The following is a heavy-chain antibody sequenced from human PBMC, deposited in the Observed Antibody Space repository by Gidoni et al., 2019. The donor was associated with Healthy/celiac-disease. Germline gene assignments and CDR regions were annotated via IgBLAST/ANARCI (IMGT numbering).Heavy chain of an antibody. CDR3: AKDLSSGWPNGAYYFDY. V-gene: IGHV3-9*03. CDR2: ISWNSGSI. D-gene: IGHD6-19*01. CDR1: GFTFDDYA. J-gene: IGHJ4*02. Sequence: EVQLVESGGGLVQPGRSLRLSCAASGFTFDDYAMHWVRQAPGKGLEWVSGISWNSGSIGYADSVKGRFTISRDNAKNSLYLQMNSLRAEDMALYYCAKDLSSGWPNGAYYFDYWGQGTLVTVSS.